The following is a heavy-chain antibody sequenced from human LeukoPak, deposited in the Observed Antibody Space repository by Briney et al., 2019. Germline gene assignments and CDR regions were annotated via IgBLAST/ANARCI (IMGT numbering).Heavy chain of an antibody. CDR2: IGGSGGTT. V-gene: IGHV3-23*01. J-gene: IGHJ4*02. Sequence: GGSLRLSCAASGFTFSSYAVRWVRQAPGEGLEWVSAIGGSGGTTYYADSVKGRFTISRDNSKNTLYLQVNSLRAEDTAVYYCAKRDSSGYYYFDYWGQGTLVTVSS. D-gene: IGHD3-22*01. CDR1: GFTFSSYA. CDR3: AKRDSSGYYYFDY.